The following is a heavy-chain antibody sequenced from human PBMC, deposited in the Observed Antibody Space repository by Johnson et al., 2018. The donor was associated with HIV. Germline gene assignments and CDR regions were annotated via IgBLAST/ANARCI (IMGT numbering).Heavy chain of an antibody. D-gene: IGHD6-13*01. CDR3: ARAIAAAGAFDI. V-gene: IGHV3-13*01. J-gene: IGHJ3*02. Sequence: QLVESGGGLVQPGGSLRLSCAASGFTFSSYDMHWVRQATGKGLEWVSAIGTAGDTYYPGSVKGRFTISRENAKNSLYLQMNSLRAGDTAVYYWARAIAAAGAFDIWGQGTMVTVSS. CDR1: GFTFSSYD. CDR2: IGTAGDT.